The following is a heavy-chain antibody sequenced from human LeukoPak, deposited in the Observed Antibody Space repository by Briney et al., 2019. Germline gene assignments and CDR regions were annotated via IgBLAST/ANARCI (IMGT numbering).Heavy chain of an antibody. CDR3: VKAGYGSGSYYTPSHFDY. Sequence: GGSLRLSCAASGFTFSSYAMSWVRQAPGKGLEWVSAISGSGGSTYYADSVKGRFTISRDNSKNTLYLQMNSLRAEDTAVYYCVKAGYGSGSYYTPSHFDYWGQGTLVTVSS. V-gene: IGHV3-23*01. CDR2: ISGSGGST. J-gene: IGHJ4*02. CDR1: GFTFSSYA. D-gene: IGHD3-10*01.